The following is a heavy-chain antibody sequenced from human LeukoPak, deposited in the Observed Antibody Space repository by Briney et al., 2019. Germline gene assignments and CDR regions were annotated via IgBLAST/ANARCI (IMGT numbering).Heavy chain of an antibody. Sequence: SVKVSCKASGGTFSSHAISWVRQAPGQGLEWMGRIIPILGIANYAQKCQGRATITADKSTSTAYMELSSLRSEDTAVYYCANKYYYDSSGYYLDYWGQGTLVTVSS. CDR1: GGTFSSHA. V-gene: IGHV1-69*04. D-gene: IGHD3-22*01. CDR2: IIPILGIA. J-gene: IGHJ4*02. CDR3: ANKYYYDSSGYYLDY.